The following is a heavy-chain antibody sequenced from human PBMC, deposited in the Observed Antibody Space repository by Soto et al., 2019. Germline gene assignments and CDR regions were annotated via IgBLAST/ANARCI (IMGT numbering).Heavy chain of an antibody. Sequence: QVQLVQSGAEVRQPASSVKVSCKTSGGTFSSYAISWVRQAPGQGLEWMGGIVPIFDTSTYAQKFQGRVTITADESTSTVYMELSSLRSDDTAVYYCVRVVAIPGSPDNWGQGTLVTVSS. CDR2: IVPIFDTS. J-gene: IGHJ4*02. D-gene: IGHD2-15*01. CDR1: GGTFSSYA. CDR3: VRVVAIPGSPDN. V-gene: IGHV1-69*12.